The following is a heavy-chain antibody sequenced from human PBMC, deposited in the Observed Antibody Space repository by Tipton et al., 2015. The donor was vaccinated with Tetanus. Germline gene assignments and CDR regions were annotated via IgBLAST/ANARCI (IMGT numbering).Heavy chain of an antibody. Sequence: TLSLTCTVSGGSINNGAYTWSWIRQSPGKGLEWIGYIFHTGGTYYNPSLKSRVTTSVDGPKNQFSLNLKSVTAADTAVYYCARSHGSGGLLWFDPWGQGTLVTVSS. CDR1: GGSINNGAYT. D-gene: IGHD3-10*01. V-gene: IGHV4-30-2*06. J-gene: IGHJ5*02. CDR2: IFHTGGT. CDR3: ARSHGSGGLLWFDP.